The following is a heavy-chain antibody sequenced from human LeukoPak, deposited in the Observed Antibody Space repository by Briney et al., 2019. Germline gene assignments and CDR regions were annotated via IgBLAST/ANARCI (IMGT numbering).Heavy chain of an antibody. CDR2: ISDSGGTT. CDR3: AREIPGRIAADC. D-gene: IGHD2-15*01. Sequence: GGSLRLSCAVSGFTFSSFAMSWVRQAPGKGLEWVSVISDSGGTTFYADSVKGRFTISRDNSKNTLYLQMNSLRAEDTAIYYCAREIPGRIAADCWGQGTLVTVSS. CDR1: GFTFSSFA. J-gene: IGHJ4*02. V-gene: IGHV3-23*01.